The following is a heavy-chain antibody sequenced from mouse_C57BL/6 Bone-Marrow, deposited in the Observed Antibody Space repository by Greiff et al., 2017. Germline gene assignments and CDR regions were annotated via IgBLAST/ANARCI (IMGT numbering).Heavy chain of an antibody. D-gene: IGHD1-1*01. V-gene: IGHV14-4*01. Sequence: VQLQQPGAELVRPGASVKLSCTASGFNIKDDCMHWVKQRPEQGLEWIGWIDPENGDTEYASKFQGKATITADTSSNTAYLQLSSLTSEDTAVYYCTTGGSPFAYWGQGTLVTVSA. J-gene: IGHJ3*01. CDR2: IDPENGDT. CDR3: TTGGSPFAY. CDR1: GFNIKDDC.